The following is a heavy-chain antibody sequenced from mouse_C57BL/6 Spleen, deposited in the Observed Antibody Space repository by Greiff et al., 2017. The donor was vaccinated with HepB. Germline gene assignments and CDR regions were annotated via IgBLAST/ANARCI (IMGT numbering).Heavy chain of an antibody. D-gene: IGHD4-1*01. V-gene: IGHV5-12*01. CDR3: ARHATGAFDY. Sequence: EVQLVESGGGLVQPGGSLKLSCAASGFTFSDYYMYWVRQTPEKRLEWVAYISNGGGSTYYPDTVKGRFTISRDNAKNTLYLQMSRLKSEDTAMYYCARHATGAFDYWGQGTTLTVSS. CDR1: GFTFSDYY. J-gene: IGHJ2*01. CDR2: ISNGGGST.